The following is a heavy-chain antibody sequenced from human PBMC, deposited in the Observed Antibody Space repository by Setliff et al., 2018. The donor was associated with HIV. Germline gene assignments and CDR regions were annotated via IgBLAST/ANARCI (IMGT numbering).Heavy chain of an antibody. CDR2: INAGDDNT. Sequence: GASVKVSCKAFGYTFSTNGIHGXRQAPGQRLEWMGYINAGDDNTRYXEKFQGRVTITRDTSANTAYMELTSLRAEDTAVYYCARPSPLGGDITTPYDYWGQGTLVTVSS. V-gene: IGHV1-3*01. CDR3: ARPSPLGGDITTPYDY. D-gene: IGHD3-16*01. J-gene: IGHJ4*02. CDR1: GYTFSTNG.